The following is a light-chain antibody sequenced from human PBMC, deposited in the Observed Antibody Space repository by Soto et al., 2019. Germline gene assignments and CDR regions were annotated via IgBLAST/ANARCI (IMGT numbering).Light chain of an antibody. CDR3: QHYGSSPGHP. Sequence: EIVLTQSPGTLSLSPGERATLSCRASQSVSISYLAWYQQKPGQAPRLLIYGSSSRATGIPDRFSGSGSGTDFTLTIRRLEPEDFAVCYCQHYGSSPGHPFGGGTKVDLK. V-gene: IGKV3-20*01. J-gene: IGKJ4*01. CDR1: QSVSISY. CDR2: GSS.